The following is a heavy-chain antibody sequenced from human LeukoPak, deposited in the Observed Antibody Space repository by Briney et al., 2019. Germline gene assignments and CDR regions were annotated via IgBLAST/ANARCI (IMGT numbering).Heavy chain of an antibody. D-gene: IGHD6-19*01. J-gene: IGHJ4*02. Sequence: PSETLSLTCAVYGGSFSGYYWSWIRQPPGKGLEWIGEINHSGSTNYNPSLKSRVTISVDTSKNQFSLKLSSVTAADTAVYYCARGVSTSSGWSYRAKYYSDYWGQGTLVTVSS. CDR1: GGSFSGYY. CDR3: ARGVSTSSGWSYRAKYYSDY. CDR2: INHSGST. V-gene: IGHV4-34*01.